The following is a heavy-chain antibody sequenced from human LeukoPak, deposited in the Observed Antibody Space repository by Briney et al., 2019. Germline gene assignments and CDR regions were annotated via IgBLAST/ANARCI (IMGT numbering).Heavy chain of an antibody. CDR2: IYTSGST. Sequence: SETLSLTGTVSGGSIRSYYWSWIRQPAGKALEWIGRIYTSGSTNYNPSLKSRVTLSVDTSKDQFSLKLSSVTAADTAVYYCARDLRYYDSSGYSHDAFDIWGQGAMVTVSS. V-gene: IGHV4-4*07. CDR3: ARDLRYYDSSGYSHDAFDI. CDR1: GGSIRSYY. J-gene: IGHJ3*02. D-gene: IGHD3-22*01.